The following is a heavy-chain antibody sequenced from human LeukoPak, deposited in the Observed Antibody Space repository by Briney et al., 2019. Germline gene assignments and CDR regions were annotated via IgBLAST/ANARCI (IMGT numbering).Heavy chain of an antibody. D-gene: IGHD2-2*01. Sequence: GESLKISCKGSGYSFTSYWIGWVRQMPGKGLEWMGIIYPGDSDTRYSPSFQGQVTISADKSISTAYLQWSSLKASDTAMYYCARMPVVPAAVNWFDPWGQGTLVTVSP. CDR1: GYSFTSYW. CDR3: ARMPVVPAAVNWFDP. J-gene: IGHJ5*02. V-gene: IGHV5-51*01. CDR2: IYPGDSDT.